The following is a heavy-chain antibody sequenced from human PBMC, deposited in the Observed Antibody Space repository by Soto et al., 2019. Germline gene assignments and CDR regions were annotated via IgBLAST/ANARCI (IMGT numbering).Heavy chain of an antibody. CDR2: INHSGST. V-gene: IGHV4-34*01. CDR3: ARVKWKGGYFDY. J-gene: IGHJ4*02. CDR1: GGSFSGYY. D-gene: IGHD1-1*01. Sequence: SETLSLTCAVYGGSFSGYYWSWIRQPPGKGLEWIGEINHSGSTNYNPSLKSRVTISVDTSKNQFSLKLSSVTAADTAVYYCARVKWKGGYFDYWGQGTLVTVSS.